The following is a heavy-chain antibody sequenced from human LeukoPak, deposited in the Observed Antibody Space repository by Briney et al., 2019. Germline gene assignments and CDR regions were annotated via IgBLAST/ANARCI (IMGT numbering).Heavy chain of an antibody. CDR1: GGSFSGYY. CDR2: INHSGST. D-gene: IGHD2-21*02. J-gene: IGHJ6*02. V-gene: IGHV4-34*01. Sequence: SETLSLTCAVYGGSFSGYYWSWIRQPPGKGLEWIGEINHSGSTNYNPSLKSRVTISVDTSKNQFSLKLSSVTAADTAVYYCARETLAYCGGDCYSDGMDVWGQGTTVTVSS. CDR3: ARETLAYCGGDCYSDGMDV.